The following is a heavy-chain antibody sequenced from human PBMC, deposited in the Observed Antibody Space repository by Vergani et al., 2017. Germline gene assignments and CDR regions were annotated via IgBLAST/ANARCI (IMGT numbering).Heavy chain of an antibody. J-gene: IGHJ4*02. Sequence: QVQLQESGPGLVTPSQTLTLTCSVSGASINSGGYYWSWIRQSPGGGLEWIGYFYYSGNTYDNPSFKSRVTISVDTSKNQISLDLNSVTAADTAVYYCARDRGLAGSAYYAFGYWGQGTLVTVSS. CDR1: GASINSGGYY. CDR2: FYYSGNT. V-gene: IGHV4-31*03. CDR3: ARDRGLAGSAYYAFGY. D-gene: IGHD3-16*01.